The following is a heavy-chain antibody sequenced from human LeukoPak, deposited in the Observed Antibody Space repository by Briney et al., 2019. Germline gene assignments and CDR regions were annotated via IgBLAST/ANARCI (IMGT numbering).Heavy chain of an antibody. CDR3: ARLIFRDGLDY. CDR1: GGSISSFY. CDR2: IYYTGST. J-gene: IGHJ4*02. D-gene: IGHD5-24*01. Sequence: SETLSLTCTVSGGSISSFYWSWMRQPPGKGLEWIGYIYYTGSTSYNPSLKSRVTISVDTSKNQFSLKLSSVTAADTAVYYCARLIFRDGLDYWGQGTLVTVSS. V-gene: IGHV4-59*08.